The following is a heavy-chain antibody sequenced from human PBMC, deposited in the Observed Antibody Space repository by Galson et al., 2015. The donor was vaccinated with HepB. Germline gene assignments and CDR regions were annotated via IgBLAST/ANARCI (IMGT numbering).Heavy chain of an antibody. D-gene: IGHD6-6*01. CDR1: GYTFTSYD. J-gene: IGHJ6*03. Sequence: QSGAEVKKPGASAKASCKASGYTFTSYDINWVRQATGQGLEWMGWMNPNSGNTGYAQKFQGRVTMTRNTSISTAYMELSSLRSEDTAVYYCARLGIAALRSVYYYYMDVWGKGTTVTVSS. V-gene: IGHV1-8*01. CDR2: MNPNSGNT. CDR3: ARLGIAALRSVYYYYMDV.